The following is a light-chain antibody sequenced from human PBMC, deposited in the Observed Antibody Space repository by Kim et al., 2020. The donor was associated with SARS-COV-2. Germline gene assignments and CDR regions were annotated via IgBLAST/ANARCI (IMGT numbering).Light chain of an antibody. J-gene: IGKJ4*01. CDR2: LGS. CDR3: MQALQTPLT. Sequence: PAVISCRSSQSLVHKNGDNYLDWYLQKPGQSPQLLIYLGSNRATGVPDRFSGSGSGTDFTLKISRVEAEDVGIYYCMQALQTPLTFGGGTKVDIK. CDR1: QSLVHKNGDNY. V-gene: IGKV2-28*01.